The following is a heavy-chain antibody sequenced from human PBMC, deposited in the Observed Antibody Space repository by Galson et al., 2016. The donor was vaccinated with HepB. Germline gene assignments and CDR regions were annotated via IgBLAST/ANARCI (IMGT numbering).Heavy chain of an antibody. Sequence: SLRLSCAGSGFTFDNYWLTWVRQAPGKGLEWVANIQQGGGEKYYVDSVKGRFTVSRDNAKNSVFLQMNSLRDEDTAVCYCATYYYGLGSAYWGQGTLVTVSS. CDR2: IQQGGGEK. D-gene: IGHD3-10*01. J-gene: IGHJ4*02. V-gene: IGHV3-7*01. CDR3: ATYYYGLGSAY. CDR1: GFTFDNYW.